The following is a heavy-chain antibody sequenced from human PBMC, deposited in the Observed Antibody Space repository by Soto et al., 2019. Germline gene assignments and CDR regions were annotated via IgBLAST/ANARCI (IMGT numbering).Heavy chain of an antibody. CDR3: AKVTRLGGSSSPYFDY. Sequence: GGSMRLSCAASGFTFSSYGMHWVRQAPGKGLEWVAVISYDGSNEYYADSVKGRFTISRDNSKNTLYLQMNSLRAEDTAVYYCAKVTRLGGSSSPYFDYWGQGTLVTV. J-gene: IGHJ4*02. D-gene: IGHD1-26*01. CDR1: GFTFSSYG. V-gene: IGHV3-30*18. CDR2: ISYDGSNE.